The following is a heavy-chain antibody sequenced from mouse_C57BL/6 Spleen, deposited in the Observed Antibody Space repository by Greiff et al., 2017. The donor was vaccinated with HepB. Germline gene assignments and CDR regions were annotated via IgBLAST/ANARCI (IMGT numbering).Heavy chain of an antibody. D-gene: IGHD2-4*01. V-gene: IGHV14-3*01. CDR3: ARGDYDYDEWFAY. CDR2: IDPANGNT. CDR1: GFNIKNTY. Sequence: EVMLVESVAELVRPGASVKLSCTASGFNIKNTYMHWVKQRPEQGLEWIGRIDPANGNTKYAPKFQGKATITADTSSNTAYLQLSSLTSEDTAIYYCARGDYDYDEWFAYWGQGTLVTVSA. J-gene: IGHJ3*01.